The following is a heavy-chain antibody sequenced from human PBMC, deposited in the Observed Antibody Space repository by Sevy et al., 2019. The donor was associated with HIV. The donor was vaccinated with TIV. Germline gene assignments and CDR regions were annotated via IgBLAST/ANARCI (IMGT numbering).Heavy chain of an antibody. V-gene: IGHV5-51*01. J-gene: IGHJ3*02. CDR1: GYSFTSYW. D-gene: IGHD5-18*01. Sequence: GEPLKISCKGSGYSFTSYWIGWVRQMPGKGLEWMGIIYPGDSDTRYSPSFQGQVTISADKSISTAYLQWSSLKASDTAMYYCATDTAMALNAFDIWGQGTMVTVSS. CDR2: IYPGDSDT. CDR3: ATDTAMALNAFDI.